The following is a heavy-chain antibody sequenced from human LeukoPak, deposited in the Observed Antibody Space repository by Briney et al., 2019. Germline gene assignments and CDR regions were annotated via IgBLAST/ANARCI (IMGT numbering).Heavy chain of an antibody. Sequence: SETLSLTCTVSGGSLSSNYWSWIRQPPGKGLEWIGFVYYCGATNYNPSLKSRGTISVDTSKNQFSLKLTSVTAADTAVYYCARDGLSWILDSWGQGTLVTVSS. CDR2: VYYCGAT. CDR1: GGSLSSNY. J-gene: IGHJ4*02. V-gene: IGHV4-59*01. CDR3: ARDGLSWILDS. D-gene: IGHD2-2*03.